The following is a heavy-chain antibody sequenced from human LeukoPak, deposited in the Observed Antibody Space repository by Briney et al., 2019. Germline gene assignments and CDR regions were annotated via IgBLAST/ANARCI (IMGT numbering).Heavy chain of an antibody. CDR1: GYTFTSYA. CDR3: ARYRVGAAMVTGYFDY. V-gene: IGHV1-3*01. D-gene: IGHD5-18*01. CDR2: INAGNGNT. Sequence: ASVTVSCKASGYTFTSYAMHWVRQAPGQRLEWMGWINAGNGNTKYSQKFQGRVTITRDTSASTAYMELSSLRSEDTAVYYCARYRVGAAMVTGYFDYWGQGTLVTVSS. J-gene: IGHJ4*02.